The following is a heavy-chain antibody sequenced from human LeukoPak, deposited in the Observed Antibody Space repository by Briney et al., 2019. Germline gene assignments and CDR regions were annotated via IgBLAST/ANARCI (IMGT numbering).Heavy chain of an antibody. CDR2: INPSGGST. CDR1: GYTFTSYY. D-gene: IGHD5-12*01. J-gene: IGHJ4*02. CDR3: ARDGSDIVATTDQIKFDY. Sequence: ASVKVSCKASGYTFTSYYMHWVRQAPGQGLEWMGIINPSGGSTSYAQKFQGRVTMTRDMSTSTVYMELSSLRSEDTAVYYCARDGSDIVATTDQIKFDYWGQGTLVTVSS. V-gene: IGHV1-46*01.